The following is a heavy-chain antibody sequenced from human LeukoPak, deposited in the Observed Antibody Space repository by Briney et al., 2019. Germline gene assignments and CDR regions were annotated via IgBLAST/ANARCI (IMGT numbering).Heavy chain of an antibody. CDR2: IYYSGSA. Sequence: PSETLSLTCTVSGGSISSYYWSWIRQPPGKGLEWIGYIYYSGSANYNPSLKSRVTISVDTSKNQFSLKLSSVTAADTAVYYCARLIGYDWESSYDYWGQGTLVTVSS. J-gene: IGHJ4*02. CDR3: ARLIGYDWESSYDY. CDR1: GGSISSYY. D-gene: IGHD5-12*01. V-gene: IGHV4-59*01.